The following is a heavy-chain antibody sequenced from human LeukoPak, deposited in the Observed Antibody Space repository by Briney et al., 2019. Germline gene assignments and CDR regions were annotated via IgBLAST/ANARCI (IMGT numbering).Heavy chain of an antibody. CDR3: ARLVKGYCSGGSCYNRYYYYGMDV. CDR2: INHSGST. Sequence: SETLSLTCAVYGGSFSGYYWSWIRQPPGKGLEWIGEINHSGSTNYNPSLKSRVTISVDTSKNQFSLKLSSVTAADTAVYYCARLVKGYCSGGSCYNRYYYYGMDVWGQGTTVTVSS. D-gene: IGHD2-15*01. J-gene: IGHJ6*02. CDR1: GGSFSGYY. V-gene: IGHV4-34*01.